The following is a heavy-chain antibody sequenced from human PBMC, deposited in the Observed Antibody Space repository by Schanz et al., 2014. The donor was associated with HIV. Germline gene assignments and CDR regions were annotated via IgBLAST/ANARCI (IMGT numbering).Heavy chain of an antibody. D-gene: IGHD3-10*01. Sequence: VQLLESGGGLVKPGGSLRLSCAASGFSLSGYGMNWVRQAPGRGLEWVAIISNDGSSTYYRDSVKGRFTISRDNSKKTLYLQMNSLRPEDTAVYYCSRVGGWGAFDFWGQGTMLTVSS. CDR3: SRVGGWGAFDF. CDR1: GFSLSGYG. V-gene: IGHV3-30*03. CDR2: ISNDGSST. J-gene: IGHJ3*01.